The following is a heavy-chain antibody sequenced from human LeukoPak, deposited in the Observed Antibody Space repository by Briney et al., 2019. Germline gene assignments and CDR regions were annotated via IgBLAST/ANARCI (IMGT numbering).Heavy chain of an antibody. CDR1: GFTFSNYW. V-gene: IGHV3-74*01. CDR3: VRGYSSGYRLDY. Sequence: GGSLSLSCAVSGFTFSNYWMHWVRQAPGKGLVWVSRINSDGITTSYADSVKGRFTISRDNAKNTLYLQMNNLRVEDAAVYYCVRGYSSGYRLDYWGQGTLVTVSS. CDR2: INSDGITT. J-gene: IGHJ4*02. D-gene: IGHD3-22*01.